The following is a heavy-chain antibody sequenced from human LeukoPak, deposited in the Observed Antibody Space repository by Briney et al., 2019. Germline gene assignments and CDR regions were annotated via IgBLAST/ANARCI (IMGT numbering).Heavy chain of an antibody. V-gene: IGHV4-59*01. Sequence: SETLSLTCTVSGDSISSFYWSWIRQPPGKGLEWIAYMYYSGSTNYNPSLKSRVIISVDTSKSQFSLKLSSVTAADTAVYYCARGSPDTPFDYWGQGTLVTVSS. CDR3: ARGSPDTPFDY. CDR2: MYYSGST. CDR1: GDSISSFY. J-gene: IGHJ4*02. D-gene: IGHD2-15*01.